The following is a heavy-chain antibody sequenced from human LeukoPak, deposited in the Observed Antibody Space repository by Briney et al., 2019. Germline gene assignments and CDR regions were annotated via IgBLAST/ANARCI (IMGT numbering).Heavy chain of an antibody. CDR2: ISDSGST. V-gene: IGHV4-34*01. Sequence: SETLSLTCAVSDGSFSGFYWSLIRQFPGKGLEWIGQISDSGSTNYNPSLRSRVTISADTSKNQFSLRLSSVTAADTAVYYCARHVPRARWVHSEYFQLWGQGTLVTVSS. D-gene: IGHD5-24*01. CDR1: DGSFSGFY. J-gene: IGHJ1*01. CDR3: ARHVPRARWVHSEYFQL.